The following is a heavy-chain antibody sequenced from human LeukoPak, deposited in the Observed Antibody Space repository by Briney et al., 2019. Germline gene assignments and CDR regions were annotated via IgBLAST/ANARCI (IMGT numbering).Heavy chain of an antibody. Sequence: EASVKVSCKASGYTFTGYYMQWVRQAPGQGLEWMGRINPNSGGTNYAQKFQGRVTMTRDTSISTAYMELSRLRSDDTAVYYCARGHYDSSGYYYDGGFDIWGQGTMVTVSS. CDR2: INPNSGGT. V-gene: IGHV1-2*06. J-gene: IGHJ3*02. CDR3: ARGHYDSSGYYYDGGFDI. D-gene: IGHD3-22*01. CDR1: GYTFTGYY.